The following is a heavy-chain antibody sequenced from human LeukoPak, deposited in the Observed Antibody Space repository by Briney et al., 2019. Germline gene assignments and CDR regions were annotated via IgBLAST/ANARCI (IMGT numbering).Heavy chain of an antibody. CDR2: VSPNSGDT. CDR1: GYTFTSYD. Sequence: ASVKVSCKASGYTFTSYDINWLRQATGQGLEWMGWVSPNSGDTGYAQKFRGRVTMTRNTSISTAYMELSNLEVDDTAVYYCARGRPHGVWGQGTTVTVSS. J-gene: IGHJ6*02. CDR3: ARGRPHGV. V-gene: IGHV1-8*01.